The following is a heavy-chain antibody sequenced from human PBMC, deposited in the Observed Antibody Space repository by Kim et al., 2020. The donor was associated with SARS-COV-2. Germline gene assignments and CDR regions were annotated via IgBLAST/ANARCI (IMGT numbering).Heavy chain of an antibody. Sequence: GGSLRLSCAASGFTFDDYAMHWVRQAPGKGLEWVSGISWNSGSIGYADSVKGRFTISRDNAKNSLYLQMNSLRAEDTALYYCAKAYTPVLGYSGYDNYYYYGMDVWGQGTTVTVSS. CDR3: AKAYTPVLGYSGYDNYYYYGMDV. J-gene: IGHJ6*02. V-gene: IGHV3-9*01. D-gene: IGHD5-12*01. CDR1: GFTFDDYA. CDR2: ISWNSGSI.